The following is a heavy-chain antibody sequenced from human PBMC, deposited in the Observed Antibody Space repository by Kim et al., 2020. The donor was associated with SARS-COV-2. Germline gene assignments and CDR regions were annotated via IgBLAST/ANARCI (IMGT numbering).Heavy chain of an antibody. CDR3: AIIYSSYFYLDV. CDR2: IYSTGN. D-gene: IGHD2-15*01. V-gene: IGHV4-39*01. J-gene: IGHJ6*03. CDR1: GGSLTSSGDH. Sequence: SETLSLTCTVSGGSLTSSGDHWGLVWIRQPPEKWLEWIGNIYSTGNFFNPSLKSRVTMSVDTSKMQFSLRLSSVTVAATAVYFCAIIYSSYFYLDVWGKG.